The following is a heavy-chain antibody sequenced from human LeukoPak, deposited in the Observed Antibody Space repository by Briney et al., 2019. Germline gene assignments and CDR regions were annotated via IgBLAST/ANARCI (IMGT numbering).Heavy chain of an antibody. J-gene: IGHJ5*02. D-gene: IGHD3-9*01. CDR2: ISGSGGST. V-gene: IGHV3-23*01. CDR1: GFTFSSYG. CDR3: AKEGDILTGYYPRFDP. Sequence: GGSLRLPCAASGFTFSSYGMSWVRQAPGKGLEWVSAISGSGGSTYYADSVKGRFTISRDNSKNTLYLQMNSLRAEDTAVYYCAKEGDILTGYYPRFDPWGQGTLVTVSS.